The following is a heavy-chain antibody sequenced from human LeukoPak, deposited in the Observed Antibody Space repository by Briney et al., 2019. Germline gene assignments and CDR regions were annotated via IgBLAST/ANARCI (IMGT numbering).Heavy chain of an antibody. Sequence: PGGSLRLSCEASGFTFSSYSMNWVRLAPGKGLEWVSSISSTSSYIYYADSVKGRFTISRDNSKNTLYLQMNSLRAEDTAVYYCAKHLDFWSGYYDYWGQGTLVTVSS. CDR2: ISSTSSYI. CDR1: GFTFSSYS. J-gene: IGHJ4*02. CDR3: AKHLDFWSGYYDY. D-gene: IGHD3-3*01. V-gene: IGHV3-21*04.